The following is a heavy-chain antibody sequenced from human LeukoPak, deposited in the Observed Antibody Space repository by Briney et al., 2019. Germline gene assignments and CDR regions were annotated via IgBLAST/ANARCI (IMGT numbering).Heavy chain of an antibody. D-gene: IGHD3/OR15-3a*01. CDR2: IVGNGVST. J-gene: IGHJ4*02. Sequence: GASLRLSCAASGFTFRNYAMSGVRQAPGKGLEWVSAIVGNGVSTYYADSVQGRFTISRDNSKNTLYLQMNILRDEDTALYYCAKWGDYDGWAGYYDSDYWGQGTLVTVSS. CDR3: AKWGDYDGWAGYYDSDY. V-gene: IGHV3-23*01. CDR1: GFTFRNYA.